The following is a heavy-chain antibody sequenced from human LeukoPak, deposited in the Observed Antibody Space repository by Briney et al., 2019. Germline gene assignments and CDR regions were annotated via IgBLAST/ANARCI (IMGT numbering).Heavy chain of an antibody. J-gene: IGHJ5*02. CDR2: ISHSGST. V-gene: IGHV4-34*01. CDR1: GGSLSGYY. CDR3: ATQRDGYPNWFDP. D-gene: IGHD1-1*01. Sequence: SETLSLTCAVYGGSLSGYYWTWIRQPPGQGLEWIGEISHSGSTNYNPSLKSRVTISVDTSKNQFSLKVNSVTAADTAVYCCATQRDGYPNWFDPWGQGTLVTVYS.